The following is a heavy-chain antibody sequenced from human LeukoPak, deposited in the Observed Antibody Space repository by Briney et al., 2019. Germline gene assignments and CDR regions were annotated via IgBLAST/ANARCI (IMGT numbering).Heavy chain of an antibody. CDR2: IRNDGSNK. D-gene: IGHD1-26*01. V-gene: IGHV3-30*02. CDR1: GFTLRIYG. J-gene: IGHJ4*02. Sequence: PGGSLRLSCAASGFTLRIYGMHWVRQAPGKRLEWVAFIRNDGSNKYYADSVKGRFTISRDDSKNTLYLQMSSLRAEDTAVYYCAKRGSGNYELDSWGPGTLVTVSS. CDR3: AKRGSGNYELDS.